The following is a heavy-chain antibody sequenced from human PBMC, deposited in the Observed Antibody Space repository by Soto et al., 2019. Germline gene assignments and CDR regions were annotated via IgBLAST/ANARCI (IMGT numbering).Heavy chain of an antibody. Sequence: SVKVSCKTSGDTFSNRAISWVRQAPGQGLEWMGGIIPLYDSASYAQGSHDRVTMTRDTSISTAYMELSRLRSDDTAVYYCARGTDCGGDCPLDYWGQGTLVTVSS. D-gene: IGHD2-21*02. CDR3: ARGTDCGGDCPLDY. V-gene: IGHV1-69*05. J-gene: IGHJ4*02. CDR2: IIPLYDSA. CDR1: GDTFSNRA.